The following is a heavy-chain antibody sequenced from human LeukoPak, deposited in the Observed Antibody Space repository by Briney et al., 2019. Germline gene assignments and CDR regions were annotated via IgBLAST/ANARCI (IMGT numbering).Heavy chain of an antibody. CDR3: AKAAAELATPYYFDY. Sequence: ASVKVSCAASGFTFSSYSMNWVRQAPGKGLEWVSSISSSSSYIYYADSVKGRFTISRDNSKNTLYLQMNSLRAEDTAVYYCAKAAAELATPYYFDYWGQGTLVTVSS. CDR1: GFTFSSYS. D-gene: IGHD6-13*01. J-gene: IGHJ4*02. V-gene: IGHV3-21*04. CDR2: ISSSSSYI.